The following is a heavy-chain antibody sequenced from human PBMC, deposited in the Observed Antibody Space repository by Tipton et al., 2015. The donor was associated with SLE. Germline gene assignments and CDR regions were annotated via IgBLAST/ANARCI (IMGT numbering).Heavy chain of an antibody. V-gene: IGHV4-31*03. Sequence: LTCTVSGGSISSGGYYWSWIRQHPGKGLEWIGYIYYSGSTYYNPSLKSRVTISVDTSKNQFSLKLSSVTAADTAVYYCARDTAHYGSGDGAFDIWGQGTMVTVSS. CDR2: IYYSGST. CDR1: GGSISSGGYY. J-gene: IGHJ3*02. CDR3: ARDTAHYGSGDGAFDI. D-gene: IGHD3-10*01.